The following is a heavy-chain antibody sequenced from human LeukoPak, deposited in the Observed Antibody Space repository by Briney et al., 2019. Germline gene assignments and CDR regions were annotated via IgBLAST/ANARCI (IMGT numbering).Heavy chain of an antibody. CDR1: GGSISSYY. CDR3: ARAHSPYYYDSYGY. D-gene: IGHD3-22*01. CDR2: IYYSGST. V-gene: IGHV4-59*01. Sequence: PSETLSLTCTVSGGSISSYYWSWIRQPPGKGLEWIGYIYYSGSTNYNPSLKSRVTISVDTSKNQFSLKLSSVTAADTAVYYCARAHSPYYYDSYGYWGQGTLVTVSS. J-gene: IGHJ4*02.